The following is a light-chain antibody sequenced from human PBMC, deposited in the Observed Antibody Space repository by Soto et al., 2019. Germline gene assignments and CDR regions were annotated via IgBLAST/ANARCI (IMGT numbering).Light chain of an antibody. V-gene: IGKV1-5*01. CDR3: QQYNSYSRGFT. J-gene: IGKJ3*01. CDR2: DAS. Sequence: DLQMTQSPSTLSASVGDRVTITCRASQSISSWLAWYQQKPGKAPKLLIYDASSLESGVPSRFSGSGSGTEFTLTISSLQPDDFATYYCQQYNSYSRGFTFGPGTKVDIK. CDR1: QSISSW.